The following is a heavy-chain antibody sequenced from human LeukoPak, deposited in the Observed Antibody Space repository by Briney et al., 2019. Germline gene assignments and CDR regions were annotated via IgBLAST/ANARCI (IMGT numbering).Heavy chain of an antibody. D-gene: IGHD1-7*01. CDR2: IKHSGST. Sequence: SETLSLTCAVYGGSFSGYYWSWIRQPPGKGLEWIGEIKHSGSTNYNPSLKSRVTISVDTSKNQFSLKLSSVTAADTAVYYCASGGPRTLITDYWGQGTLVTVSS. V-gene: IGHV4-34*01. J-gene: IGHJ4*02. CDR1: GGSFSGYY. CDR3: ASGGPRTLITDY.